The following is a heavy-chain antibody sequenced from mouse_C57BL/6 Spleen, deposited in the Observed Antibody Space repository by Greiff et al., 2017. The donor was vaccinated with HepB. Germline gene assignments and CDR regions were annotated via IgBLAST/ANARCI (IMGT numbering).Heavy chain of an antibody. CDR2: ISSGGSYT. V-gene: IGHV5-6*02. CDR1: GFTFSSYG. Sequence: DVKLVESGGDLVKPGGSLKLSCAASGFTFSSYGMSWVRQTPDKRLEWVATISSGGSYTYYPDSVKGRFTISRDNAKNTLYLQMSSLKSEDTAMYYCARHPYYDHPFDYWGQGTTLTVSS. J-gene: IGHJ2*01. D-gene: IGHD2-4*01. CDR3: ARHPYYDHPFDY.